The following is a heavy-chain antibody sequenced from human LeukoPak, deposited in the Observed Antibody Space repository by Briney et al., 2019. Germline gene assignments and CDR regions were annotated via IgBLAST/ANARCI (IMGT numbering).Heavy chain of an antibody. D-gene: IGHD3-10*01. CDR3: ARYASGSYYWFDP. J-gene: IGHJ5*02. Sequence: SETLSLTCTVSGGSISSTSYHWAWIRQPPGKGLEWIATVYYTGSAYYNPSLKSRVTISVDTSKSQFSLKLSSVTTVDTALYYCARYASGSYYWFDPWGQGTRVTVSS. CDR2: VYYTGSA. CDR1: GGSISSTSYH. V-gene: IGHV4-39*01.